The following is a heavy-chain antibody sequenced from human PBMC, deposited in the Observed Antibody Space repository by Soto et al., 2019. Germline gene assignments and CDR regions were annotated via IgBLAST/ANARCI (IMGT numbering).Heavy chain of an antibody. Sequence: QVQLVESGGGVVQPGTSLRVSCVGSGFTFRSYVIHWVRQAPGKGLEWVALTSYDGSDKYYGDSVRGRFTISRDNSRNTVDLQMDSLRLEDTALYYCARWGTTGGLYVWGQGTLVSLSS. J-gene: IGHJ1*01. D-gene: IGHD2-8*01. CDR3: ARWGTTGGLYV. V-gene: IGHV3-30*19. CDR2: TSYDGSDK. CDR1: GFTFRSYV.